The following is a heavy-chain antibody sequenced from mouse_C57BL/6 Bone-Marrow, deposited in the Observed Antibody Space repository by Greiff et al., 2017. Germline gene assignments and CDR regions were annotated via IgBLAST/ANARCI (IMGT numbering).Heavy chain of an antibody. CDR1: GFNIKDDY. D-gene: IGHD2-3*01. CDR2: IDTEIGDT. CDR3: SSFDGNYFDF. J-gene: IGHJ2*01. V-gene: IGHV14-4*01. Sequence: VQLKQSGAELVRPGASVKLSCTASGFNIKDDYIHWVKQRPEQGLEWIGWIDTEIGDTEYASKFQGKGTITFATYSNTAYLQLSSLTSKDTAVYYCSSFDGNYFDFWGQGTPLAVAS.